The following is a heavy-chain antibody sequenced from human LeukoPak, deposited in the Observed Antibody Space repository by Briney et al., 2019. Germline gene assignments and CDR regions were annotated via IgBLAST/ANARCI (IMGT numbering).Heavy chain of an antibody. V-gene: IGHV1-2*02. D-gene: IGHD1-20*01. CDR3: ARDRAINWNRAGAPTNWFDP. CDR2: INPNSGGT. Sequence: GASVKVSCKASGYTFTGYYMHWVRQAPGQGLEWMGWINPNSGGTNYAQKFQGRVTMTRDTSISTAYMELSRLRSDDTAVYYCARDRAINWNRAGAPTNWFDPWGQGTPVTVSS. J-gene: IGHJ5*02. CDR1: GYTFTGYY.